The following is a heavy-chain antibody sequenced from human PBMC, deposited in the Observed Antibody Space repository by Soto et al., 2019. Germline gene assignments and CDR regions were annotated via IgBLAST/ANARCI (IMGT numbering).Heavy chain of an antibody. CDR2: ISSGSSTM. V-gene: IGHV3-48*01. CDR3: ARSYSGSYYQIDY. Sequence: GGSLRLSCEASGFTFSSYSMNWVRQAPGKGLEWVSYISSGSSTMYYADSVKGRFTISRDNSKNTLYLQMNSLRAEDTAVYYCARSYSGSYYQIDYWGQGTLVTVSS. CDR1: GFTFSSYS. D-gene: IGHD1-26*01. J-gene: IGHJ4*02.